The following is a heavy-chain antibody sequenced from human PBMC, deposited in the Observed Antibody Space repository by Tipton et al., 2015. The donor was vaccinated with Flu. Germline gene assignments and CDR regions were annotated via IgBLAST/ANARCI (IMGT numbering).Heavy chain of an antibody. Sequence: SLRLSCAASGLTFSSYGMSWVRQAPGKGLEWVSSISAGATYIYYADSVKGRFTVSRDNSKNTLSLQMNSLRAEDTAVYCCAKIGLIGNWYFDVWGRGTLVTVSS. CDR1: GLTFSSYG. D-gene: IGHD1-26*01. CDR2: ISAGATYI. J-gene: IGHJ2*01. V-gene: IGHV3-23*01. CDR3: AKIGLIGNWYFDV.